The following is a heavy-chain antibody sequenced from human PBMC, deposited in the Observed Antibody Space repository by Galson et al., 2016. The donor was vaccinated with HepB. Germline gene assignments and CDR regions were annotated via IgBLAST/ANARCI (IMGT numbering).Heavy chain of an antibody. J-gene: IGHJ6*04. CDR1: GYTFTSYR. Sequence: SVTVSCKASGYTFTSYRMHWVRQAPGQGLEWMGIINPSGGSASYAQKFPDRVTMTRDTSTSTVYMELSSLRSEDTAVYSCVRSLGSGSQAYYGMDVWGKGTTVTVSS. D-gene: IGHD3-10*01. V-gene: IGHV1-46*03. CDR2: INPSGGSA. CDR3: VRSLGSGSQAYYGMDV.